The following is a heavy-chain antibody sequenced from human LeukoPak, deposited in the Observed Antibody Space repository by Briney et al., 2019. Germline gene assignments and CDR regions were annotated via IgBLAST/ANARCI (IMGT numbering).Heavy chain of an antibody. CDR2: INPSGGST. CDR1: GYTFTSYY. J-gene: IGHJ2*01. V-gene: IGHV1-46*01. D-gene: IGHD6-13*01. Sequence: ASVKVSCKASGYTFTSYYMHWVRQAPEQGLEWMGIINPSGGSTSYAQKFQGRVTMTRDTSTSTVYMELSSLRSEDTAVYYCARTGIAGNWYFDLWGRGTLVTVSS. CDR3: ARTGIAGNWYFDL.